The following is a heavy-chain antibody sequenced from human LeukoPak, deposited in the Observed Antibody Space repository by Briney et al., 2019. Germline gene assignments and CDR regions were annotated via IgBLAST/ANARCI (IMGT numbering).Heavy chain of an antibody. CDR2: IYPGDSDT. CDR1: GYSFTSYW. V-gene: IGHV5-51*01. J-gene: IGHJ4*02. Sequence: GESLKISCKGSGYSFTSYWIGWVRQMPGKGLEWMGIIYPGDSDTRYSPSFQGQVTISADKSISTAYLQWSSLKASDTAMYYCARPAYCGGDCYSPLDYWGQGTLVTVSS. CDR3: ARPAYCGGDCYSPLDY. D-gene: IGHD2-21*02.